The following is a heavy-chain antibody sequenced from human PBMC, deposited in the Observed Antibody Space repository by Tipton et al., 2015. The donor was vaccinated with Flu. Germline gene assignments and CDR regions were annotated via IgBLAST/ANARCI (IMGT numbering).Heavy chain of an antibody. D-gene: IGHD6-19*01. Sequence: TLSLTCTVSGGSMSSYYWSWIRQPAGKGLEWIGRIYTSGSAIHNPSLKSRVTMSVDTSKNQFSLKLTSVTAADTAVCYCARRSSGQYLDGFDMWSLGTMVTVSS. CDR1: GGSMSSYY. CDR3: ARRSSGQYLDGFDM. CDR2: IYTSGSA. J-gene: IGHJ3*02. V-gene: IGHV4-4*07.